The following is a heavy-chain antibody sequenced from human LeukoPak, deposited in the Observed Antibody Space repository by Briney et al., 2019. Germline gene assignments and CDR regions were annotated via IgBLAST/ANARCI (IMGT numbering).Heavy chain of an antibody. CDR1: GFTFSDYY. CDR2: ISGSGDYT. CDR3: ARSYSSSRGTFDY. J-gene: IGHJ4*02. V-gene: IGHV3-11*06. D-gene: IGHD6-6*01. Sequence: GGSLRLSCAVSGFTFSDYYMSWIRQAPGKGLEWLSYISGSGDYTNYADSVKGRFTISRDNAKKSLYLQMNSLRAEDTAVYYCARSYSSSRGTFDYWGQGTLVTVSS.